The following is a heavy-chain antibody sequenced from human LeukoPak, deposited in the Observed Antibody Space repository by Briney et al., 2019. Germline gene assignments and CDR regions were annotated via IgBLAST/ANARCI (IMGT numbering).Heavy chain of an antibody. V-gene: IGHV3-30*18. CDR1: GFTFSSYG. CDR2: ISYDGSNK. D-gene: IGHD3-22*01. Sequence: PGGSLRLSCAASGFTFSSYGIHWVRQAPGKGLEWVAVISYDGSNKYYADSVKGRFTISRDNSKNTLYLQMNSLRAEDTAVYYCAKSGDSTGFWDLDYWGQGTLVTVSS. J-gene: IGHJ4*02. CDR3: AKSGDSTGFWDLDY.